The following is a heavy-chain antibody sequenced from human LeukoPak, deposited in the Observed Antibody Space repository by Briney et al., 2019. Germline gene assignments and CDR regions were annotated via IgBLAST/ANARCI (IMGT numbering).Heavy chain of an antibody. D-gene: IGHD1-26*01. CDR3: TREITPVGGSPLIWFDP. Sequence: GASVKVSCKASGYTFTGHYMHWLRQAPGQGLEWMGWINPNSGATKSAQTFQGRVTLTRDTSITTAYMELSRLRSDDTAVYYCTREITPVGGSPLIWFDPWGQGTLVTVSS. V-gene: IGHV1-2*02. CDR2: INPNSGAT. CDR1: GYTFTGHY. J-gene: IGHJ5*02.